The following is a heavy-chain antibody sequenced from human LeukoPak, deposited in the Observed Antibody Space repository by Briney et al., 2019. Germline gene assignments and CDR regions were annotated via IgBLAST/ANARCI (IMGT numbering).Heavy chain of an antibody. CDR1: GYNFTNFW. J-gene: IGHJ5*02. CDR2: ICPGDSDT. Sequence: GESLKISCKGSGYNFTNFWLGWVRQMPGKGLEWMVLICPGDSDTRYSPSFQGQVTISLDKSISTAYLQWSSLKPSDTAMYYCARHPASLKWFQSSHDNRSDPWGQGTLVTVSS. D-gene: IGHD3-3*02. V-gene: IGHV5-51*01. CDR3: ARHPASLKWFQSSHDNRSDP.